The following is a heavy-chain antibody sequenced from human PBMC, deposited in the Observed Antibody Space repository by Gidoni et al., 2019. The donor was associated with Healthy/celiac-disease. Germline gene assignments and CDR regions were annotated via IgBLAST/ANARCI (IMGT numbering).Heavy chain of an antibody. V-gene: IGHV3-13*01. CDR2: IGTAGDT. CDR3: ARGPAAGLKRYYYYGMDV. CDR1: GFTFSSYD. Sequence: EVQLVESGGGLVQPGGSLRLSCAASGFTFSSYDMHWVRQATGKGLEWVSAIGTAGDTYYPGSVKGRFTISRENAKNSLYLQMNSLRAGDTAVYYCARGPAAGLKRYYYYGMDVWGQGTTVTVSS. D-gene: IGHD6-13*01. J-gene: IGHJ6*02.